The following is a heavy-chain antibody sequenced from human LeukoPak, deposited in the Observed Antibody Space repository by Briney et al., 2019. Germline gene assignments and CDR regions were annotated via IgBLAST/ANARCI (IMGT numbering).Heavy chain of an antibody. CDR3: ARESEGAFDI. J-gene: IGHJ3*02. CDR2: IKQDGSEK. CDR1: GFTFSTHW. Sequence: GGSLRLSCAASGFTFSTHWMSWVRQAPGKGLEWVANIKQDGSEKYYVDSVKGRFTISRDNAKNSLYLQMNSLRAEDTAVYYCARESEGAFDIWGQGTMVTVSS. V-gene: IGHV3-7*01.